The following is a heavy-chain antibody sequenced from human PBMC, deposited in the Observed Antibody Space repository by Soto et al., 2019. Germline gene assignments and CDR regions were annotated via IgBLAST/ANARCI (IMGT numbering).Heavy chain of an antibody. CDR2: IYYSGST. CDR3: ARGGEGYSYENRFDY. J-gene: IGHJ4*02. CDR1: GGSVSSGSFY. Sequence: SETLSLTCTVSGGSVSSGSFYWSWIRQPPGKGLEWIGYIYYSGSTNYNPSLKSRVTISVDTSKNQFSLKLSSVTAADTAVYYCARGGEGYSYENRFDYWGQGTLVTVSS. D-gene: IGHD5-18*01. V-gene: IGHV4-61*01.